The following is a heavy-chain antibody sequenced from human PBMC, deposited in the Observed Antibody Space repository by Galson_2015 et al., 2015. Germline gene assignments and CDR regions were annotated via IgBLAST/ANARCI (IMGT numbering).Heavy chain of an antibody. D-gene: IGHD3-10*01. V-gene: IGHV1-3*01. CDR1: GYTFTSYA. Sequence: SVKVSCKASGYTFTSYAMHWVRQAPGQRLEWMGWINAGNGNTKYSQKFQGRVTITRDTSASTAYMELSSLRSEDTAVYYCARDGWIGEDPRLYYYYYYMDVWGKGTTVTVSS. CDR2: INAGNGNT. J-gene: IGHJ6*03. CDR3: ARDGWIGEDPRLYYYYYYMDV.